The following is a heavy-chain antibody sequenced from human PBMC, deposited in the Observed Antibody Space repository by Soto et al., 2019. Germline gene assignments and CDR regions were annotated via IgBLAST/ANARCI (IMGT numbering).Heavy chain of an antibody. V-gene: IGHV3-30-3*01. Sequence: PGGSLRLSCAASGFTFNTYVMHWVRQTPGKGLEWVAIIPYDGANKNYTDSVKGRFTISRDNSKNTLYLQMNSLRADDTALYYCARGGSGSYLDYFDYWGQGILVTVSS. CDR3: ARGGSGSYLDYFDY. CDR1: GFTFNTYV. J-gene: IGHJ4*02. CDR2: IPYDGANK. D-gene: IGHD1-26*01.